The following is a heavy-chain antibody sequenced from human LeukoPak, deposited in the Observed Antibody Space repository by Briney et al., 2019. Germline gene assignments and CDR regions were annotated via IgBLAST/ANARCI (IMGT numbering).Heavy chain of an antibody. CDR2: ISGSGIGT. Sequence: GGSLRLSCAASGFTFSSYGMNWVRQAPGKGLEWVSAISGSGIGTYYADSVKGRFTISRDNSKNTLYLQMNSLRAEDSAVYYCAKVSSSGWYYDYWGQGTLVTVSS. V-gene: IGHV3-23*01. CDR3: AKVSSSGWYYDY. CDR1: GFTFSSYG. D-gene: IGHD6-25*01. J-gene: IGHJ4*02.